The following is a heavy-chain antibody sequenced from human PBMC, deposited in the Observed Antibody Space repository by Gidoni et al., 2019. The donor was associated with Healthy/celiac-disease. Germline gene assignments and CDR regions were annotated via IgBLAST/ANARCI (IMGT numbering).Heavy chain of an antibody. J-gene: IGHJ6*02. CDR3: AKDIGAGYCSGGSCYSGGMDV. CDR2: ISWNSGSI. Sequence: EVQLVESGEGLVQPGRSLRLSCAASGFTFDDYAMHCVRQAPVKCLEWVSGISWNSGSIGYADSVKGRFTISRDNAKNSLYLQMNSLRAEDTALYYCAKDIGAGYCSGGSCYSGGMDVWGQGTTVTVSS. D-gene: IGHD2-15*01. V-gene: IGHV3-9*01. CDR1: GFTFDDYA.